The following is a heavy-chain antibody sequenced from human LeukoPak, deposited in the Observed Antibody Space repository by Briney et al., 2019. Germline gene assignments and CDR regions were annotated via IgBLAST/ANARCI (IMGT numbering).Heavy chain of an antibody. CDR1: GGSISSSSYY. V-gene: IGHV4-39*07. CDR2: IYYSGST. J-gene: IGHJ4*02. D-gene: IGHD3-22*01. CDR3: ARGYHDFSGYWLSYFDY. Sequence: SETLSLTCTVSGGSISSSSYYWGWIRQPPGKGLEWIGSIYYSGSTNYNPSLKSRVTLSIDTSKNQFSLKLSSVTAADTAVYYCARGYHDFSGYWLSYFDYWGQGTLVTVSS.